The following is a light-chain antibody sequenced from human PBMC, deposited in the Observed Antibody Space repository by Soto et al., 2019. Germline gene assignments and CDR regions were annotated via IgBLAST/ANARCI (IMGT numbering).Light chain of an antibody. CDR1: SSDVGGYNY. CDR3: CSYSGTYFLL. V-gene: IGLV2-11*01. CDR2: DVS. Sequence: QSALTQPRSVSESPGQSVTISCTGTSSDVGGYNYVSWYQQYPGKAPKLMIFDVSKRPSGVPDRFSGSKSGNTASLTISGLQADDEADYYCCSYSGTYFLLFGGGTKVTVL. J-gene: IGLJ3*02.